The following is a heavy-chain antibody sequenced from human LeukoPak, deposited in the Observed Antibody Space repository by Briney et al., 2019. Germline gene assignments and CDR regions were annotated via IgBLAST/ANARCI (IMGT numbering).Heavy chain of an antibody. V-gene: IGHV1-18*01. Sequence: ASVKVSCKASGYTFTSYGISWVRQAPGQGLEWMGWISAYNGNTNYAQKLQGRVTMTTDTSTSTAYMELRSLRSDDTAVHYCARDNDFWSGYYTGSWDYWGQGTLVTVSA. D-gene: IGHD3-3*01. CDR3: ARDNDFWSGYYTGSWDY. CDR2: ISAYNGNT. J-gene: IGHJ4*02. CDR1: GYTFTSYG.